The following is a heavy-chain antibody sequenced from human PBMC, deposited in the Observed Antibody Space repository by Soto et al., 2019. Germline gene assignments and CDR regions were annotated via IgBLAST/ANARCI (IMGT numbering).Heavy chain of an antibody. CDR3: ARGSGYSYGFYY. CDR1: GGSFSGYY. CDR2: INHSGST. Sequence: QVQLQQWGAGLLKPSEPLSLTCAVYGGSFSGYYWSWIRQPPGKGLEWIGEINHSGSTNYNPSLKSRVTISVDTSKNQFSLKLSSVTAADTAVYYCARGSGYSYGFYYWGQGTLVTVSS. V-gene: IGHV4-34*01. J-gene: IGHJ4*02. D-gene: IGHD5-18*01.